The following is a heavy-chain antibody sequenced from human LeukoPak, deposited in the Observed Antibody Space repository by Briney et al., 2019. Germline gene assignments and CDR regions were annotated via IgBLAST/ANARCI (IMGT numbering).Heavy chain of an antibody. CDR3: ERDVYSFVGYDY. CDR1: GFSFRSHW. J-gene: IGHJ4*02. CDR2: ITGEGSKQ. V-gene: IGHV3-7*01. D-gene: IGHD2-8*01. Sequence: GGSLGLSCAASGFSFRSHWMRWVRQATGKGLEWVANITGEGSKQNYVDSAKGRFTICRDNAKNSLYLQMKSVGPEHTPVFYCERDVYSFVGYDYWGQGTLVTVSS.